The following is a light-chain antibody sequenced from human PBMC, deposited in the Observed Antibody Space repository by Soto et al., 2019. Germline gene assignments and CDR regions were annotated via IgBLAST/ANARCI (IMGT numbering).Light chain of an antibody. J-gene: IGKJ2*01. CDR1: QSIHTW. Sequence: DIQMTQSPSTLSASVGDRVTISCRASQSIHTWLAWYQQKPGKAPNLLIFDASALAVGVSSRFSGSGSGAEFTLTIRSLQADDFDTSYCQQYASYPYTFGRGTRLEIK. V-gene: IGKV1-5*01. CDR2: DAS. CDR3: QQYASYPYT.